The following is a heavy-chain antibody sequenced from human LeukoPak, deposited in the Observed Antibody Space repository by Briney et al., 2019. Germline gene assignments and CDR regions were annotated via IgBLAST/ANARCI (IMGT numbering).Heavy chain of an antibody. J-gene: IGHJ4*02. D-gene: IGHD1-26*01. CDR3: ASPSGTYYSRFHY. Sequence: PSETLSLTCTVSGGSISSSNYYWGWIRQPPGKGLEWIGSIYYSGSTYYNPSLKSRVTISVDTPKNQFSLKLSSVTAADTAVYYCASPSGTYYSRFHYWGQGALVTVSS. V-gene: IGHV4-39*01. CDR2: IYYSGST. CDR1: GGSISSSNYY.